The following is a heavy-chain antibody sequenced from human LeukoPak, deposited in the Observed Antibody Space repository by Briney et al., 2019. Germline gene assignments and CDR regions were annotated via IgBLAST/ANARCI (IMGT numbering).Heavy chain of an antibody. CDR3: ARDLTVVVPAAIWAYYYYGMDV. CDR2: INPNSGGT. Sequence: GASVKVSCKASGYTFTGYYMHWVRQAPGQGLEWMGWINPNSGGTNYAQEFQGRVTMTRDTSISTAYMELSRLRSDDTAVYYCARDLTVVVPAAIWAYYYYGMDVWGQGTTVTVSS. J-gene: IGHJ6*02. CDR1: GYTFTGYY. V-gene: IGHV1-2*02. D-gene: IGHD2-2*02.